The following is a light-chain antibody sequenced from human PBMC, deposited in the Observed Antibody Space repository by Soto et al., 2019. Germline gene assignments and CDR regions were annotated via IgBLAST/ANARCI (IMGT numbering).Light chain of an antibody. V-gene: IGKV3-11*01. CDR1: QSVSSY. Sequence: EIVLTQSPATLSLSPGERATLSCRASQSVSSYLAWYKQKPGQAPRLLIYDASNRATGIPARFSGSESGTDFTRTISSLEPEDFAVYYCKQRSNWRTFGQGTKLEIK. CDR2: DAS. CDR3: KQRSNWRT. J-gene: IGKJ2*01.